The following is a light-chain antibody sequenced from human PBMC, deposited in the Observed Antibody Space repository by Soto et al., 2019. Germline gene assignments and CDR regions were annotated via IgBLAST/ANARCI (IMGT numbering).Light chain of an antibody. CDR2: DAS. CDR3: QQYANLPPFT. J-gene: IGKJ3*01. Sequence: DIQMTQSPSSLSASVGDRVTITCQASQDISNYLNWYQQKPGKAPKLLIYDASNLETEVPSRFSGSGSGTDFTFTISSLQPEDIATYYCQQYANLPPFTFGPGTKVDIK. V-gene: IGKV1-33*01. CDR1: QDISNY.